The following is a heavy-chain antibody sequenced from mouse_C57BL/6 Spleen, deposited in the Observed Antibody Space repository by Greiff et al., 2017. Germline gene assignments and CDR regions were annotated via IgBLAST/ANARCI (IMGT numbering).Heavy chain of an antibody. Sequence: VNVVESGAELVKPGASVKISCKASGYAFSSYWMNWVKQRPGKGLEWIGQIYPGDGDTNYNGKFKGKATLTADKSSSTAYMQLSSLTSEDSAVYYCARSITTVVAWYFDVWGTGTTVTVSS. CDR3: ARSITTVVAWYFDV. CDR1: GYAFSSYW. D-gene: IGHD1-1*01. CDR2: IYPGDGDT. V-gene: IGHV1-80*01. J-gene: IGHJ1*03.